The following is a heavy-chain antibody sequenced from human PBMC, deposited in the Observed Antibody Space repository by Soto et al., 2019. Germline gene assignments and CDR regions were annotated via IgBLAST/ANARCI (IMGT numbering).Heavy chain of an antibody. D-gene: IGHD6-13*01. J-gene: IGHJ4*02. Sequence: QVQLVQSGAEVKKPGASVKVSCKASGYTFTSYGISWVRQAPGQGLEWMGWISAYNGNTNYAQKLQGRVTMTTDTXAXXAYMELRSLRSDDTAVYYCARIFRTGIAAAGTADYWGQGTLVTVSS. CDR2: ISAYNGNT. V-gene: IGHV1-18*01. CDR1: GYTFTSYG. CDR3: ARIFRTGIAAAGTADY.